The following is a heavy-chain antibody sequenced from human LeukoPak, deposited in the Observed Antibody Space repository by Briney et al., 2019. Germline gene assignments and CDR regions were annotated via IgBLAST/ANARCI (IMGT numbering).Heavy chain of an antibody. CDR2: ITSSGTYI. D-gene: IGHD6-19*01. V-gene: IGHV3-21*01. J-gene: IGHJ6*03. CDR3: ARDRPQQWLVRGQRGYYYYMDV. Sequence: PGGSLRLSCATSGFTFNNYNMNWVRQAPGRALEWVSSITSSGTYIFYADSVKGRFTISRDIAKNSLYQQMNSLRAEDTAVYYCARDRPQQWLVRGQRGYYYYMDVWGKGTTVTISS. CDR1: GFTFNNYN.